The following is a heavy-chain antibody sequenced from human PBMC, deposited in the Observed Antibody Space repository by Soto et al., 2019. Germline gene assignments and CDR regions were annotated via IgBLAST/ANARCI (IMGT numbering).Heavy chain of an antibody. J-gene: IGHJ4*02. CDR1: GGSICSYY. CDR2: IYYRGST. CDR3: ARGLGFNHAYYLDY. Sequence: QVQLQESGPGLVKPSETLSLTCTVSGGSICSYYWSWIRQPPGKGLELIAYIYYRGSTNYNPSLKSRVTRSVHTYKNQFSLKLSSVTAADTAVYYCARGLGFNHAYYLDYWGQRTLVTVSS. V-gene: IGHV4-59*01. D-gene: IGHD3-10*01.